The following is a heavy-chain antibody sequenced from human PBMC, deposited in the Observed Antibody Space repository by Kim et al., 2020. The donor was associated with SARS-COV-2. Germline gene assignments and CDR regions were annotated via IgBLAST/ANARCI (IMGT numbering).Heavy chain of an antibody. Sequence: GGSLRLSCAASGFTFDDYAMHWVRQAPGKGLEWVSGISWNSGSIGYADSVKGRFTISRDNAKNSLYLQMNSLRAEDTALYYCAKDKFDYGDYREGIFDYWGQGTLVTVSS. D-gene: IGHD4-17*01. CDR1: GFTFDDYA. J-gene: IGHJ4*02. V-gene: IGHV3-9*01. CDR2: ISWNSGSI. CDR3: AKDKFDYGDYREGIFDY.